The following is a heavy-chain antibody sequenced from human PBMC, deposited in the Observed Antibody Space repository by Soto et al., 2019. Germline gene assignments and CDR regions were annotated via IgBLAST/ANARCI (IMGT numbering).Heavy chain of an antibody. D-gene: IGHD6-19*01. CDR3: ARSKGDYSSGWYNDY. V-gene: IGHV4-59*01. CDR1: GGSISSYY. J-gene: IGHJ4*02. CDR2: IYYSGST. Sequence: KPSETLSLTCTVSGGSISSYYWSWIRQPPGKGLEWIGYIYYSGSTNYNPSLKSRVTISVDTSKNQFSLKLSSVTAADTAVYYCARSKGDYSSGWYNDYWGQGTLVTVSS.